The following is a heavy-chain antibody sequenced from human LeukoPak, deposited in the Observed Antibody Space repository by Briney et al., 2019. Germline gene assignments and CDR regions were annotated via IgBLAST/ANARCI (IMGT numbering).Heavy chain of an antibody. CDR2: INHSGST. D-gene: IGHD4-11*01. Sequence: SETLSLTCAVYGGSFSGYYWSWIRQPPGKGLEWIGEINHSGSTNYNPSLKSRVTISVDTSKNQFSLKLSSVTAADTAVYYCARDPPHYSNYGGGAFDIWGQGTMVTVSS. CDR1: GGSFSGYY. J-gene: IGHJ3*02. CDR3: ARDPPHYSNYGGGAFDI. V-gene: IGHV4-34*01.